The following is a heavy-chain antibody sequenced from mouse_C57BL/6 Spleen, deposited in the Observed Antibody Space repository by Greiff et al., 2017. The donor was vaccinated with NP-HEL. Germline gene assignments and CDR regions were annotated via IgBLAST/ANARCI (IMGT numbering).Heavy chain of an antibody. CDR3: ARGRGTTSPWFAY. CDR2: IDPSDSYT. Sequence: QVQLQQPGAELVMPGASVKLSCKASGYTFTSYWMHWVKQRPGQGLEWIGEIDPSDSYTNYNQKFKGKSTLTVDKSSSTAYMQLSSLTSEDSAVYYCARGRGTTSPWFAYWGQGTLVTVSA. D-gene: IGHD2-14*01. V-gene: IGHV1-69*01. CDR1: GYTFTSYW. J-gene: IGHJ3*01.